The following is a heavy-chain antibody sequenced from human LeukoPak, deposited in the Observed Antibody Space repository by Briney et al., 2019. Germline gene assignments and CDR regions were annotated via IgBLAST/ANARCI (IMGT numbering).Heavy chain of an antibody. CDR2: VYPGDSDT. CDR1: GYRFTNSW. V-gene: IGHV5-51*01. Sequence: GESLKISCKGSGYRFTNSWHAGVRQMPGKGLEWMGMVYPGDSDTRYSPSFQGQVTISADKSINTAYLQRSTLKASDTPMYYCATGLSSGGGGGECDYWGQGTLVTVSS. J-gene: IGHJ4*02. D-gene: IGHD3-16*01. CDR3: ATGLSSGGGGGECDY.